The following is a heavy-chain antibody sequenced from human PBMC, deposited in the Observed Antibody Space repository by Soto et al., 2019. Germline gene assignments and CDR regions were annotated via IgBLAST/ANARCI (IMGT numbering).Heavy chain of an antibody. CDR3: ARGRSGDCSSTSCYLFDY. CDR1: GGSFSGYY. D-gene: IGHD2-2*01. V-gene: IGHV4-34*01. J-gene: IGHJ4*02. Sequence: QVQLQQWGAGLLKPSETLSLTCAVYGGSFSGYYWSWIRQPPGKGLEWIGEINHSGSTNYNPSLKSRVTISVDTSKSLFSLKLSSVTAADTAVYYCARGRSGDCSSTSCYLFDYWGQGTLVTVSS. CDR2: INHSGST.